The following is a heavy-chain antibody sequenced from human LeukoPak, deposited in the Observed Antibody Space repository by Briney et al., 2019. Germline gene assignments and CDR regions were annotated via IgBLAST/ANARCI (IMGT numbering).Heavy chain of an antibody. CDR2: ISSGGYTI. CDR3: ARVRGYSGYVLGYWLDP. CDR1: GLTFGSYD. V-gene: IGHV3-48*03. D-gene: IGHD5-12*01. J-gene: IGHJ5*02. Sequence: PGGSLRLSCAASGLTFGSYDMNWVSQAPGKGLEWVSSISSGGYTIYYADSVKGRFTISRDNAKNSLFLQMNSLRAEDTAVYYCARVRGYSGYVLGYWLDPWGQGTLVTVSS.